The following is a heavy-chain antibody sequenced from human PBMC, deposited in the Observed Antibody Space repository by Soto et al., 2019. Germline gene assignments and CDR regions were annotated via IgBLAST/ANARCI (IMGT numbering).Heavy chain of an antibody. D-gene: IGHD6-19*01. CDR2: INSDGTTI. J-gene: IGHJ4*02. V-gene: IGHV3-74*01. CDR3: ARAGWYRFDY. CDR1: GFTFSNYW. Sequence: EVQLVESGGGLVQPGGSLRLSCAASGFTFSNYWVHRVRQAPGKGLMWVSRINSDGTTINYVDSVEGRFTISRDNAKNTLFLQMNSLRVEDTAVYYCARAGWYRFDYWGQGTLVTVSS.